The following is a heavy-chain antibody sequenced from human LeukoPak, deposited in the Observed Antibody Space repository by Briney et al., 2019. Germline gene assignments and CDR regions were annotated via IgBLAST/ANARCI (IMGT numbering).Heavy chain of an antibody. CDR1: GFRFNTYW. CDR2: IKQDGNEK. V-gene: IGHV3-7*01. J-gene: IGHJ3*02. CDR3: ARDYPFKDYTGAYDAFDI. D-gene: IGHD3-3*01. Sequence: GGSLRLSCAAAGFRFNTYWMSWVRQAPGKWLEWVANIKQDGNEKYYADSVKGRFTISRDNGKNSLDLQMNRLRADDTAVYYCARDYPFKDYTGAYDAFDIWGQGTMVTVSS.